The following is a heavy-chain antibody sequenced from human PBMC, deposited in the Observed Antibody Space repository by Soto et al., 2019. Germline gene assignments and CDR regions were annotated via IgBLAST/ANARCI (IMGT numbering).Heavy chain of an antibody. D-gene: IGHD6-6*01. CDR3: ARRDYSTSSLGPFDY. J-gene: IGHJ4*02. CDR1: GGSISSHY. Sequence: QVQLQESGPGLVKPSETLSLTSVVSGGSISSHYWTWIRQPPGSGLEWIGFVHYSGSTNYSPSLKSRVTMSIDTTKNQFSLNLSSVTAADTAFYFCARRDYSTSSLGPFDYWGQGILVTVSS. V-gene: IGHV4-59*11. CDR2: VHYSGST.